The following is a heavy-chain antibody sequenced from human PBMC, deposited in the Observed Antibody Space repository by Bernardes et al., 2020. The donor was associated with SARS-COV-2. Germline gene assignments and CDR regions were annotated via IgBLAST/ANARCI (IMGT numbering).Heavy chain of an antibody. V-gene: IGHV3-15*01. CDR1: GFTFSNAW. J-gene: IGHJ4*02. Sequence: GGSLRLSCAASGFTFSNAWMSWVRQAPGKGLEWVGRIKSKTDGGTTDYAAPVKGRFTISRDDSKNTLYLQMNSLKTEDTAVYYCTTSRICSGGSCYLSGWGYWGQGTLVTVSS. CDR2: IKSKTDGGTT. CDR3: TTSRICSGGSCYLSGWGY. D-gene: IGHD2-15*01.